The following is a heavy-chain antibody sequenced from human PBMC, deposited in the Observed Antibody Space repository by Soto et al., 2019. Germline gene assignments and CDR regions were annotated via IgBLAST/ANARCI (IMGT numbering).Heavy chain of an antibody. J-gene: IGHJ6*02. V-gene: IGHV3-30-3*01. Sequence: PVGSLRLSCAASGFTFSIYAMHWVRQAPGKGLEWVAVISYDGSNKYYADSVKGRFTISRDNSKNTLYLQMNSLRAEDTAVYYCASGLIQRWVGWNYYYGMDGWGQGTTVTVSS. CDR1: GFTFSIYA. CDR2: ISYDGSNK. D-gene: IGHD5-18*01. CDR3: ASGLIQRWVGWNYYYGMDG.